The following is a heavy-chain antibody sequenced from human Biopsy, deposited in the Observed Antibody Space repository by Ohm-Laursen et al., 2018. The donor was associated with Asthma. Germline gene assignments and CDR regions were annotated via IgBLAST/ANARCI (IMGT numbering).Heavy chain of an antibody. J-gene: IGHJ5*02. CDR3: ARAGQCSSTSCYNPGWFDP. Sequence: SETLSLTCIVSGGSISSGAYYWSWIRQPPGKGLEWIGEINHSGSTNYNPSLKSRVTISVDTSKNQFSLKLSSVTAADTAVYYCARAGQCSSTSCYNPGWFDPWGQGTLVTVSS. CDR1: GGSISSGAYY. D-gene: IGHD2-2*01. V-gene: IGHV4-39*07. CDR2: INHSGST.